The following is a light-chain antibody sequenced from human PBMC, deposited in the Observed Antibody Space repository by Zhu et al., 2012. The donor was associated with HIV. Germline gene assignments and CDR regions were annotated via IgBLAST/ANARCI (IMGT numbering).Light chain of an antibody. CDR2: DAS. CDR1: QNVNNH. Sequence: VVMTQSPATLSVSPGERVTLSCRASQNVNNHLAWYQQRPGQAPRLLIYDASTRAGGIPARFSGSGSGTQFTLTITTMQSEDFVVYFCQQYDNWPPITYGQRDTSGDET. V-gene: IGKV3D-15*01. CDR3: QQYDNWPPIT. J-gene: IGKJ5*01.